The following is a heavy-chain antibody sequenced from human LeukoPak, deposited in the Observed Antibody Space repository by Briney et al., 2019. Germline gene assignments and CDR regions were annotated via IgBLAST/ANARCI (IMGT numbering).Heavy chain of an antibody. J-gene: IGHJ4*02. CDR3: ARRSDSSGLY. D-gene: IGHD3-22*01. CDR2: ISLSGLT. CDR1: GGSISNTNW. V-gene: IGHV4-4*02. Sequence: SETLSLTCGVSGGSISNTNWWSWVRQPPGQGLEWIGEISLSGLTNYNPSLKSRVTISVDTSKNQFSLKLSSVTAADTAVYYCARRSDSSGLYWGQGTLVTVSS.